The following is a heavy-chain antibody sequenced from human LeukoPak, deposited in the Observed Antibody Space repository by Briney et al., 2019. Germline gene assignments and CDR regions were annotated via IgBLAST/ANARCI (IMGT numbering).Heavy chain of an antibody. CDR2: ISGSGEDT. CDR1: GFTFSNYG. J-gene: IGHJ1*01. D-gene: IGHD3-22*01. Sequence: PGGSLRLSCAASGFTFSNYGMSWVRQAPGKRLECVSVISGSGEDTYYADSVKGRFTISRDNSKNTLYLQMNSLRAEDTAVYYCAKGSYYYDSSGLEYFQHWGQGTLVTVSS. V-gene: IGHV3-23*01. CDR3: AKGSYYYDSSGLEYFQH.